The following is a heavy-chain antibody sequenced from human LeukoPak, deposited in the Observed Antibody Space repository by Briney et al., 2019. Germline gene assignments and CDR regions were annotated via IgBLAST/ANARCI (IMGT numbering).Heavy chain of an antibody. V-gene: IGHV3-23*01. CDR3: AKGYYDYVWGGYYFDY. J-gene: IGHJ4*02. CDR2: ISGSGGST. Sequence: GGSLRLSCAASGFTFSSYAMSWVRQAPGKGLEWVSAISGSGGSTYYADSVKGRFTISRDNSRDTLYLQMNSLRAEDTAVYYCAKGYYDYVWGGYYFDYWGQGTLVTVSS. D-gene: IGHD3-16*01. CDR1: GFTFSSYA.